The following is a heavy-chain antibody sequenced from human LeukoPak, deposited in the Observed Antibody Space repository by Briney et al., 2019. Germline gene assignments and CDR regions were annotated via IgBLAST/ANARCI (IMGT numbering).Heavy chain of an antibody. CDR2: IYTSGST. CDR1: GGSISSGSYY. Sequence: SQTLSLTCTVSGGSISSGSYYWSWIRQPAGKGLEWIGRIYTSGSTNCNPSLKSRVTISVDTSKNQFSLKLSSVTAADTAVYYCAREGGVVVTAIPGFDYWGQGTLVAVSS. J-gene: IGHJ4*02. V-gene: IGHV4-61*02. D-gene: IGHD2-21*02. CDR3: AREGGVVVTAIPGFDY.